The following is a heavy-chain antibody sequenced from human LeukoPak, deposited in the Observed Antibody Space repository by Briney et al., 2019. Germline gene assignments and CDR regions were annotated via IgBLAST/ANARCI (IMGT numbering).Heavy chain of an antibody. V-gene: IGHV4-59*01. D-gene: IGHD2-2*01. Sequence: SETLSLTCTVSGGSISSYYWSWIRQPPGKGLEWIAYICYSGSTNYNPSLKSRVTISVDTSKNQFSLKLSSVTAADTAVYYCATATLDCSSTSCYDAFDIWGQGTMVTVSS. CDR1: GGSISSYY. CDR3: ATATLDCSSTSCYDAFDI. J-gene: IGHJ3*02. CDR2: ICYSGST.